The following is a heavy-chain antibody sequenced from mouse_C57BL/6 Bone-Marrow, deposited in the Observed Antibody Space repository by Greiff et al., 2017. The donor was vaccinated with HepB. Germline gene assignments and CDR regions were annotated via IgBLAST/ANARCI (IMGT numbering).Heavy chain of an antibody. J-gene: IGHJ4*01. CDR1: GYTFTNYW. CDR2: IYPGGGYT. D-gene: IGHD2-12*01. CDR3: AREGYYSYAMDY. Sequence: VQGVESGAELVRPGTSVKMSCKASGYTFTNYWIGWAKQRPGHGLEWIGDIYPGGGYTNYNEKFKGKATLTADKSSSTAYMQFSSLTSEDSAIYYCAREGYYSYAMDYWGQGTSVTVSS. V-gene: IGHV1-63*01.